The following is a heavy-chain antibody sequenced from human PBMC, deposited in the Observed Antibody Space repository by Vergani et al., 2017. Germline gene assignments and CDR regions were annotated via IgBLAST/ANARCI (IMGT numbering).Heavy chain of an antibody. CDR2: IIPILGIA. CDR3: ARDLTFWGAPPTYFDY. D-gene: IGHD3-16*01. CDR1: GGTFSSYA. V-gene: IGHV1-69*04. Sequence: QVQLVQSGAEVKKPGSSVKVSCKASGGTFSSYAISWVRQAPGQGLEWMGRIIPILGIANYAQKFQGRVTITADKSTSTAYMELSSLRSEDTAVSYCARDLTFWGAPPTYFDYWGQGTLVTVSS. J-gene: IGHJ4*02.